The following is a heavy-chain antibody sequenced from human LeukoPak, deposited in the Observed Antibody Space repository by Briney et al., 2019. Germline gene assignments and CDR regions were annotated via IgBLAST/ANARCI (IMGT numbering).Heavy chain of an antibody. CDR1: GYSISSGYY. V-gene: IGHV4-38-2*02. Sequence: PSETLSLTCTVSGYSISSGYYWGWIRQPPGKGLEWIGTIHHSGSTFYKPSLKSRVTISLDTSKNQFSLKLSSVTAADTALYYCARVGIYGDPPFDYWGQGTLVTVSS. J-gene: IGHJ4*02. CDR2: IHHSGST. CDR3: ARVGIYGDPPFDY. D-gene: IGHD4-17*01.